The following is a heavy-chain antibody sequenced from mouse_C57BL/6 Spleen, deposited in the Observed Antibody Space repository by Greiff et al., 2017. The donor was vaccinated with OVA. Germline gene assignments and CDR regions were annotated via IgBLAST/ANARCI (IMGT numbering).Heavy chain of an antibody. CDR2: INPNNGGT. J-gene: IGHJ4*01. Sequence: VQLQQSGPELVKPGASVKIPCKASGYTFTDYNMDWVKQSHGKSLEWIGDINPNNGGTIYNQKFKGKATLTVDKSSSTAYMELRSLTSEDTAVYYCARREGYGYEYAMDYWGRGTSVTVSS. V-gene: IGHV1-18*01. D-gene: IGHD2-2*01. CDR1: GYTFTDYN. CDR3: ARREGYGYEYAMDY.